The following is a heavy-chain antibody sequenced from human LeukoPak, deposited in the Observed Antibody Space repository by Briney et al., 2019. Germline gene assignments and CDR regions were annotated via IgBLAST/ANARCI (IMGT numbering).Heavy chain of an antibody. V-gene: IGHV4-59*08. Sequence: SETLSLTCTVSGGSISSYYWSWIRQPPGKGLEWIGYIYYSGSANYNPSLKSRVTISVDTTTNQFALKLSSVTAADTAVYYCAGKVNYYYYGMDVWGQGTTVTVSS. CDR3: AGKVNYYYYGMDV. CDR2: IYYSGSA. CDR1: GGSISSYY. J-gene: IGHJ6*02. D-gene: IGHD4-11*01.